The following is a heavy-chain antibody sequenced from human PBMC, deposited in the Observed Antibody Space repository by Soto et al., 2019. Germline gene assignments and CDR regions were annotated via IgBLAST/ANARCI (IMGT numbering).Heavy chain of an antibody. V-gene: IGHV4-30-2*01. J-gene: IGHJ4*02. D-gene: IGHD6-19*01. Sequence: QLQLQESGSGLVKPSQTLSLTCAVSGGSISSGGYSWSWIRQPPGKGLEWIGYIYHSGSTYYNPSRHSRVTLSVDRSQHRSSLKLSSVPAAATAVHSCASAGGLGPVAANYWGQGTLVTVSS. CDR1: GGSISSGGYS. CDR3: ASAGGLGPVAANY. CDR2: IYHSGST.